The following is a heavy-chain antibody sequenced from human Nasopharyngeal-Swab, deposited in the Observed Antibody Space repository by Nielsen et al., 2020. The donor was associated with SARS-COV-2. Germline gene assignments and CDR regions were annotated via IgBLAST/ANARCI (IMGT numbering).Heavy chain of an antibody. CDR3: ARTPKVLFIDY. V-gene: IGHV2-26*01. D-gene: IGHD4/OR15-4a*01. J-gene: IGHJ4*02. CDR2: IFSNDEK. Sequence: WIRQPPGKALEWLAHIFSNDEKSYSTSLKSRLTISKDTSKSQVVLTMTNMDPVDTATYYCARTPKVLFIDYWGQGALVTVSS.